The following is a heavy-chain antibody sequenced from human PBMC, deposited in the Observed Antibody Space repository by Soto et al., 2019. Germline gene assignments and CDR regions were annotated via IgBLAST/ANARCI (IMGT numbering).Heavy chain of an antibody. Sequence: EVQLLESGGGLVQPGGSLRLSCAASGFTFSSYAMSWVRQAPGKGLEWVSAISGSGGSTYYADSVKGRFTISRDNSKNTLYLKMNSLRAEDTAVYCCAKENGYSSSWFEFDYWGQGTLVTVSS. CDR1: GFTFSSYA. D-gene: IGHD6-13*01. J-gene: IGHJ4*02. CDR3: AKENGYSSSWFEFDY. CDR2: ISGSGGST. V-gene: IGHV3-23*01.